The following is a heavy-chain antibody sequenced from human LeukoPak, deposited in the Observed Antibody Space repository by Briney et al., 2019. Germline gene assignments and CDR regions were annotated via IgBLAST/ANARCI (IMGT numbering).Heavy chain of an antibody. D-gene: IGHD4-11*01. CDR2: INHSGST. CDR1: GGSFSGYY. V-gene: IGHV4-34*01. J-gene: IGHJ5*02. Sequence: RASETLSLTCAVYGGSFSGYYWSWIRQPPGKGLEWIGEINHSGSTNNNPSLKSRVTISVDTSKNQFSLKLSSVTAADTAVYYCASSSYSNYGPQFDPWGQGTLVTVSS. CDR3: ASSSYSNYGPQFDP.